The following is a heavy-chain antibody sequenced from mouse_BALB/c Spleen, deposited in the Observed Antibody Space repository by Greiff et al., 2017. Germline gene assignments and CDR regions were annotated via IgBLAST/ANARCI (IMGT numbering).Heavy chain of an antibody. CDR1: GFTFSSYG. CDR2: INSNGGST. J-gene: IGHJ3*01. D-gene: IGHD2-1*01. Sequence: EVKLMESGGGLVQPGGSLKLSCAASGFTFSSYGMSWVRQTPDKRLELVATINSNGGSTYYPDSVKGRFTISRDNAKNTLYLQMSSLKSEDTAMYYCARVHGHYFAYWGQGTLVTVSA. V-gene: IGHV5-6-3*01. CDR3: ARVHGHYFAY.